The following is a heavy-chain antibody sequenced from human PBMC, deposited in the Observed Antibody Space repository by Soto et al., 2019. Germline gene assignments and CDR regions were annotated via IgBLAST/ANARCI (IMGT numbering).Heavy chain of an antibody. V-gene: IGHV4-39*01. CDR2: IYYSGST. D-gene: IGHD7-27*01. Sequence: SETLSLTCTVSGGSISSSSYYWGWIRQPPGKGLEWIGSIYYSGSTYYNPSLKSRVTISVDTPKNQFSLRLSSVTAADTAVYYCARHANWGSRYFDLWGRGTLVTVSS. CDR3: ARHANWGSRYFDL. J-gene: IGHJ2*01. CDR1: GGSISSSSYY.